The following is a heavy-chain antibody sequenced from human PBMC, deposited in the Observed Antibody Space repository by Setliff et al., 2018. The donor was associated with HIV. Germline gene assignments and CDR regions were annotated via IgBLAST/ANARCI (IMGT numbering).Heavy chain of an antibody. V-gene: IGHV1-18*01. CDR3: ARTVKTTLGDLLSPYYYYMDP. J-gene: IGHJ6*03. Sequence: WASVKVSCKAYGYTFINYGITWVRQAPGQGPEWMGWMSTYSGNTDYAQNVQGRFTMTSDTSTTTAYMELRNLRSNDSAVYYCARTVKTTLGDLLSPYYYYMDPWGKGTTVTVSS. D-gene: IGHD3-16*01. CDR2: MSTYSGNT. CDR1: GYTFINYG.